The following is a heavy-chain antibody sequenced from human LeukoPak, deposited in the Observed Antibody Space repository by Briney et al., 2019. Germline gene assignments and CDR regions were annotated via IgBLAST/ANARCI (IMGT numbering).Heavy chain of an antibody. D-gene: IGHD6-19*01. CDR3: AKALSIAVAGFDY. J-gene: IGHJ4*02. V-gene: IGHV3-23*01. CDR1: GFTFSSYA. Sequence: GGSLRLSCAASGFTFSSYAMSWVRQAPGKGLEWVAAISGSGGSTYYADSVKGRFTISRDNSKNTLYLQMNSLRAEDTAVYYCAKALSIAVAGFDYWGQGTLVTVSS. CDR2: ISGSGGST.